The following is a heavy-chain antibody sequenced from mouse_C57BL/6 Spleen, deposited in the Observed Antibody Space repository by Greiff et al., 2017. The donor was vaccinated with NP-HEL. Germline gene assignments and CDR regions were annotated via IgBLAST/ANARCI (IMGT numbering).Heavy chain of an antibody. D-gene: IGHD1-1*02. CDR1: GYSITSGYY. J-gene: IGHJ1*03. V-gene: IGHV3-6*01. CDR3: ARDRDYGDWYFDV. CDR2: ISYDGSN. Sequence: VQLKESGPGLVKPSQSLSLTCSVTGYSITSGYYWNWIRQFPGNKLEWMGYISYDGSNNYNPSLKNRISITRDTSKNQFFLKLNSVTTEDTATYYCARDRDYGDWYFDVWGTGTTVTVSS.